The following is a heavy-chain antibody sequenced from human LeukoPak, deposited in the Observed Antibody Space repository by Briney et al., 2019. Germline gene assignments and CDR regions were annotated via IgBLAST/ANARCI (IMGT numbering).Heavy chain of an antibody. CDR3: ATAVI. CDR1: GFTFSSYE. J-gene: IGHJ3*02. V-gene: IGHV3-48*03. Sequence: PGGSLRLSCEASGFTFSSYEMNWFRPAPGKGLDWVSYVSKSGGTMKNADSVKGRFTVSRANAKNSLYLQMNSLPAEDTAVYYCATAVIRGRGTMVTVSS. CDR2: VSKSGGTM.